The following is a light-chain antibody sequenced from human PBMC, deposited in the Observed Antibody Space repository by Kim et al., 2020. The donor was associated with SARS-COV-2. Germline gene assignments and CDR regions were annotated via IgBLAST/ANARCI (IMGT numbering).Light chain of an antibody. CDR1: QSLLYSSNNKNK. V-gene: IGKV4-1*01. Sequence: DIVMTQSPDSLAVSLGERATINCKSSQSLLYSSNNKNKLAWYQQKPGQPPNLLIYWASTRESGVPDRFSGSGSGTDFTLTISSLEPEDFAVYYCQQRSNWPITFGQGTRLEIK. CDR2: WAS. J-gene: IGKJ5*01. CDR3: QQRSNWPIT.